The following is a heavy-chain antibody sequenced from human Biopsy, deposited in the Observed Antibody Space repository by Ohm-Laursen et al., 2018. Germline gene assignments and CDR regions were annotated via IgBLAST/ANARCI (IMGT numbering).Heavy chain of an antibody. CDR3: ASPTFYASGYIDVGYGY. CDR1: GFTFTSYW. Sequence: GSLRLSCAASGFTFTSYWMSWFRQAPGKGLEWVSYISRENIVYYADSVKGRFIISWDNAKNSVHLQMSSLRAEDTAVYFCASPTFYASGYIDVGYGYWGQGTLVTVSS. V-gene: IGHV3-11*01. CDR2: ISRENIV. D-gene: IGHD5-12*01. J-gene: IGHJ4*02.